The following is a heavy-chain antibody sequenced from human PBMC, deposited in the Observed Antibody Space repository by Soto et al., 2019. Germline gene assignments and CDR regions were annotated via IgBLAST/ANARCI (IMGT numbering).Heavy chain of an antibody. V-gene: IGHV3-23*01. Sequence: GGSLRLSCAASGFTFSSYAMSWVRQAPGKGLEWVSAISGSGGSTYYADSVKGRFTISRDNSKNTLYLQMNSLRAEDTAVYYWAKVGMGIDGGSGFRFYYYGMDVWGQGTTVTVSS. CDR3: AKVGMGIDGGSGFRFYYYGMDV. J-gene: IGHJ6*02. D-gene: IGHD3-3*01. CDR1: GFTFSSYA. CDR2: ISGSGGST.